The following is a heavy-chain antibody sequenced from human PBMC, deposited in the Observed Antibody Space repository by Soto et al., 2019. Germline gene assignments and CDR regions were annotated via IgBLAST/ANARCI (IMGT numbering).Heavy chain of an antibody. CDR3: ARAGAAPYYYSGMDV. Sequence: QVQLVQSGAEVRKPGASVKVSCKASGYTFTSSGISWLRQAPGQGLEWMGWISTYNGDTNDAPKFQDRFTMTIDRSTSTAYMELRSLRSDDAAVYYCARAGAAPYYYSGMDVWGQGTRVTVSS. V-gene: IGHV1-18*01. CDR1: GYTFTSSG. CDR2: ISTYNGDT. J-gene: IGHJ6*02. D-gene: IGHD2-15*01.